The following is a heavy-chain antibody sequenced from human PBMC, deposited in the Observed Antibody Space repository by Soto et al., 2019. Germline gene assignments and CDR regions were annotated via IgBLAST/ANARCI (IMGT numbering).Heavy chain of an antibody. J-gene: IGHJ3*02. V-gene: IGHV3-21*06. CDR3: ASSGYYDAFDM. Sequence: GGSLRLSCVVSGFTFSTYSMNWVRQAPGKGLEWVSSISRSSNNIYYGDSVKGRFTISRDNAKNPLYLQMNSLRAEDTAVYYCASSGYYDAFDMWGQGTMVTVSS. CDR1: GFTFSTYS. D-gene: IGHD3-22*01. CDR2: ISRSSNNI.